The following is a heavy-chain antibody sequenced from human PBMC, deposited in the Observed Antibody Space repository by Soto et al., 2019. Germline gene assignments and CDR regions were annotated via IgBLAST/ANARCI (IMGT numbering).Heavy chain of an antibody. D-gene: IGHD3-22*01. CDR3: ARLMVHSTYYYDSSGRGAFDI. J-gene: IGHJ3*02. CDR1: GYTFTSYG. V-gene: IGHV1-18*01. CDR2: ISAYNGNT. Sequence: QVQLVQSGAEVKKPGASVKVSCKASGYTFTSYGISWVRQAPGQGLEWMGWISAYNGNTNYAQKLQGRVTMTTDTSTSKAYMELRSLRSDDTAVYYCARLMVHSTYYYDSSGRGAFDIWGQGTMVTVSS.